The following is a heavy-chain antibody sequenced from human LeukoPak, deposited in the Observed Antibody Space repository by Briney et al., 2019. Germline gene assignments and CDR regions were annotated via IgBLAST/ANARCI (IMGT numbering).Heavy chain of an antibody. CDR3: ARTRNYNWNDIVDY. CDR1: GYTLTSYY. J-gene: IGHJ4*02. D-gene: IGHD1-20*01. CDR2: INPGTGST. Sequence: ASVKVSCKAFGYTLTSYYVHWVRQAPGQGLEWMGLINPGTGSTNYAQRLQDRVTMTREKSTSTVYMELSSLRSEDTAVYYCARTRNYNWNDIVDYWGQGTLVTVSS. V-gene: IGHV1-46*01.